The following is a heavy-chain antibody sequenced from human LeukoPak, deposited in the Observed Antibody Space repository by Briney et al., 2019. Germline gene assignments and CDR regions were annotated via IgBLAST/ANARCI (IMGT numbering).Heavy chain of an antibody. J-gene: IGHJ6*03. D-gene: IGHD2-2*02. CDR1: GGSFSGYY. CDR3: ARGRYCSSTSCYMGQYYYYMDV. CDR2: INHSGST. V-gene: IGHV4-34*01. Sequence: SETLSLTCAVYGGSFSGYYWSWIRQPPGKGLEWIGEINHSGSTNYNPSLKSRDTISVDTSKNQFSLKLSSVTAADTAVYYCARGRYCSSTSCYMGQYYYYMDVWGKGTTVTVSS.